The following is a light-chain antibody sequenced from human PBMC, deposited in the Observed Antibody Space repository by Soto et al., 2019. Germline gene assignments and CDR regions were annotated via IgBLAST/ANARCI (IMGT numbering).Light chain of an antibody. CDR2: GAS. Sequence: DIQMTQSPSSLSASVGDRVTITCRASQSINNYLSWYQQKPGKAPNLLIFGASTLQSGVPSRFSGSGSGTDFTLTISSLQPEDFATYYCQHYNSYSEAFGQGTKVDIK. J-gene: IGKJ1*01. CDR1: QSINNY. CDR3: QHYNSYSEA. V-gene: IGKV1-39*01.